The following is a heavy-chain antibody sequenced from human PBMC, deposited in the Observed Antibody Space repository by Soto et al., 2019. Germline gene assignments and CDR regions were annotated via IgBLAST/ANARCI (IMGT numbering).Heavy chain of an antibody. CDR1: GFTFSSYA. D-gene: IGHD1-7*01. CDR3: AKDQTQLTGTPDY. V-gene: IGHV3-23*01. CDR2: ISGSGGST. Sequence: GGSLRLSCAASGFTFSSYAMSWVRQAPGKGLEWVSAISGSGGSTYYAGSVKGRFTISRDNSKNTLYLQMNSLRAEDTAVYYCAKDQTQLTGTPDYWGQGTLVTVSS. J-gene: IGHJ4*02.